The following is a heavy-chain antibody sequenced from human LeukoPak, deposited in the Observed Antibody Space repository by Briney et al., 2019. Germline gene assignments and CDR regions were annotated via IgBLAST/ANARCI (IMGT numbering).Heavy chain of an antibody. D-gene: IGHD5-24*01. CDR1: GFTFSSHR. Sequence: GGSLRLSCAASGFTFSSHRMNWVRQAPGKGLEWVSYISSSSSTIYYADSVKGRFTISRDNANNSLYLQMNSLRVEDTAIYYCVKDIQLSTWGLGTMVTVSS. V-gene: IGHV3-48*01. J-gene: IGHJ3*01. CDR3: VKDIQLST. CDR2: ISSSSSTI.